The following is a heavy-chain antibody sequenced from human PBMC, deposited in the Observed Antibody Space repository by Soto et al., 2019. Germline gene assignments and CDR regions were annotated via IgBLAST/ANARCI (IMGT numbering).Heavy chain of an antibody. CDR2: TYWDDDK. D-gene: IGHD3-3*01. CDR3: AHRILRTVFGLVTTTAIYFDF. J-gene: IGHJ4*02. Sequence: QITLNESGPTVVKPAETLTLTCTFSGFSLTTSGVGVGWIRQSPGKAPEWLALTYWDDDKRYSASLKSSLTITQDTSKNQVVLTMASVDPADTATYYCAHRILRTVFGLVTTTAIYFDFWGQGTPVVVSS. V-gene: IGHV2-5*02. CDR1: GFSLTTSGVG.